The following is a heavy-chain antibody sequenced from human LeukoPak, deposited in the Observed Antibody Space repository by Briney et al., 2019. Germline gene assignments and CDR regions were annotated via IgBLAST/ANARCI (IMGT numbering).Heavy chain of an antibody. CDR2: ISGSGGST. J-gene: IGHJ4*02. CDR1: GFTFSSYA. CDR3: AKGLSDGDFDY. V-gene: IGHV3-23*01. D-gene: IGHD4-17*01. Sequence: GGSLRLSCAASGFTFSSYAMSRVRQAQGKGLEWVSAISGSGGSTYYADSVKGRFTISRDNSKNTLYLQMNSLRAEDTAVYYCAKGLSDGDFDYWGQGTLVTVSA.